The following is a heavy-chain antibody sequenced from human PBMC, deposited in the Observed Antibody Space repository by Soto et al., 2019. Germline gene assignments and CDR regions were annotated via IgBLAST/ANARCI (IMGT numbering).Heavy chain of an antibody. V-gene: IGHV4-4*07. D-gene: IGHD4-17*01. J-gene: IGHJ5*02. CDR1: GGASSSYR. CDR3: ARENYGDSGRAFDP. CDR2: FYTTGTT. Sequence: SETLSLTCTVSGGASSSYRCTWIRPPAGKELEWIGRFYTTGTTTYNPSLKSRATMSVDTSKNQFSLKLSSVTAADTAIYYCARENYGDSGRAFDPWGQGTLVTVSS.